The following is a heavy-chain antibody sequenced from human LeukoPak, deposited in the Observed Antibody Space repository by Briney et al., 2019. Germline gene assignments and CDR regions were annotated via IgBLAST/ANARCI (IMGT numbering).Heavy chain of an antibody. J-gene: IGHJ5*02. CDR2: IKSKTDGGTT. V-gene: IGHV3-15*01. CDR3: TRGRYCSSTSCSPNWFDP. D-gene: IGHD2-2*01. CDR1: GFTFSNAW. Sequence: GGSLRLSCAASGFTFSNAWMSWVCQAPGKGLEWVGRIKSKTDGGTTDYAAPVKGRFSISRDDSKNTLYLQMNSLKTEDTAVYYCTRGRYCSSTSCSPNWFDPWGQGTPVTVSS.